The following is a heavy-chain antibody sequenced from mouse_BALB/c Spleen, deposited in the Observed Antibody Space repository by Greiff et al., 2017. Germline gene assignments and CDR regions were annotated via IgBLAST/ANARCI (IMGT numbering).Heavy chain of an antibody. D-gene: IGHD2-1*01. CDR1: GYTFTSYV. CDR3: ARSTGGYAMDY. Sequence: VQLQQSGPELVKPGASVKMSCKASGYTFTSYVMHWVKQKPGQGLEWIGYINPYNDGTKYNEKFKGKATLTADKSSSTAYMQLSSLTSENSAVYFCARSTGGYAMDYWGQGTSVTVSS. V-gene: IGHV1-14*01. J-gene: IGHJ4*01. CDR2: INPYNDGT.